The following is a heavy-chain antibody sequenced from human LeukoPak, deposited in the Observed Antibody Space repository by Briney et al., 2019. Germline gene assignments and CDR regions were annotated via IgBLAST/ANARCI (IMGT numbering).Heavy chain of an antibody. D-gene: IGHD2-15*01. CDR2: ISGTGGGT. CDR3: ARGTPTPRPARPVVAATTIRGQVYYYYGMDV. J-gene: IGHJ6*02. V-gene: IGHV3-23*01. CDR1: GFTFSSYA. Sequence: GGSLRLSCAASGFTFSSYAMSRVRQAPGKGLEWVSGISGTGGGTYYADSVKGRFTISRDNSKNTLYLQMGSLRAEDMAVYYCARGTPTPRPARPVVAATTIRGQVYYYYGMDVWGQGTTVTVSS.